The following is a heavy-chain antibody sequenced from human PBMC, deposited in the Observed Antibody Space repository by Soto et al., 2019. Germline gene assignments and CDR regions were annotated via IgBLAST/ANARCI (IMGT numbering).Heavy chain of an antibody. J-gene: IGHJ5*02. Sequence: PSETPALTSTVSGGSVSSTDYYWNWIRQPPEKGLEWIGYVYYSGSTYYNPSLESRLSISIDTLKNQCYLKLSSVTAADLVVYFCASSDYYYDRHWFAPWGQGTLVIVSS. CDR1: GGSVSSTDYY. CDR2: VYYSGST. V-gene: IGHV4-30-4*02. CDR3: ASSDYYYDRHWFAP. D-gene: IGHD3-22*01.